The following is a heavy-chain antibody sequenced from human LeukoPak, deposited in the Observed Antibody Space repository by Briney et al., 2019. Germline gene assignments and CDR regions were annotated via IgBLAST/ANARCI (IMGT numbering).Heavy chain of an antibody. J-gene: IGHJ3*02. CDR1: GFTFSSYS. Sequence: PGGSLRLSCAASGFTFSSYSMNWVRQAPGKGLEWVSSISSSSSYIYYADSVKGRFTISRDNAKNSLYLQMNSLRAEDTAVYYCAREGSSGVGVGFDIWGQGTMVTVSS. CDR3: AREGSSGVGVGFDI. D-gene: IGHD6-25*01. CDR2: ISSSSSYI. V-gene: IGHV3-21*01.